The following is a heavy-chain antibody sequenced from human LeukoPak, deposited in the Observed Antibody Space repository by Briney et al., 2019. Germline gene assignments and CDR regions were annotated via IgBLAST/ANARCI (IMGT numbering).Heavy chain of an antibody. CDR3: ARGAMIIAAAGTQRFDP. Sequence: PSETLSLTCAVYGGSFSGYYWSWIRQPPGKGLEWIGEINHSGSTNYNPSLKSRVTISVDTSKNQFSLKLSSVTAADTAVYYCARGAMIIAAAGTQRFDPWGQGTLVTVSS. CDR2: INHSGST. V-gene: IGHV4-34*01. CDR1: GGSFSGYY. J-gene: IGHJ5*02. D-gene: IGHD6-13*01.